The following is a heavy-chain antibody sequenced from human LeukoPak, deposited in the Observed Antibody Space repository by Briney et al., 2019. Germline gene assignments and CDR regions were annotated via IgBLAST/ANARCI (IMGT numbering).Heavy chain of an antibody. D-gene: IGHD6-19*01. V-gene: IGHV4-4*02. J-gene: IGHJ4*02. CDR3: ARGDTSGWPYSFDY. CDR2: IYHSGSS. CDR1: GGSISSSNW. Sequence: SETLSLTCAVSGGSISSSNWWSWVRPSPGKGLEWIGEIYHSGSSNYNPSLKSRITISVDKSKNQFSLNLTSVTAADTAVYFCARGDTSGWPYSFDYWGQGTLVSVSS.